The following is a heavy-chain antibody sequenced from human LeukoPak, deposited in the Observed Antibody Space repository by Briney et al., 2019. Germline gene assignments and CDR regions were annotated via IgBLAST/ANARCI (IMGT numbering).Heavy chain of an antibody. V-gene: IGHV3-21*01. J-gene: IGHJ4*02. CDR1: GFTFSSYS. D-gene: IGHD6-19*01. CDR3: ARKIEGYSSGWYVYFDY. Sequence: GGSLRLSCAASGFTFSSYSMNWVRQAPGKGLEWVSSISSSSSYIYYADSVKGRFTISRDNAKNSLYLQMNSLRAEDTAVYYCARKIEGYSSGWYVYFDYWGQGTLVTVSS. CDR2: ISSSSSYI.